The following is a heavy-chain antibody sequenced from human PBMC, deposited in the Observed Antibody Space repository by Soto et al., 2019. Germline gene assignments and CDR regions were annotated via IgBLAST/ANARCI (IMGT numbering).Heavy chain of an antibody. V-gene: IGHV3-7*01. J-gene: IGHJ6*02. CDR1: RFTFSTYW. Sequence: GGSLRLSCAASRFTFSTYWMTWVRQTPGKGLEWVANIHQDGNEKYYMDSVKGRFTISRDNAKNSLYLQMTSLRAEDTAVYYCAGGNALDVWGQGTKVTVSS. CDR2: IHQDGNEK. CDR3: AGGNALDV.